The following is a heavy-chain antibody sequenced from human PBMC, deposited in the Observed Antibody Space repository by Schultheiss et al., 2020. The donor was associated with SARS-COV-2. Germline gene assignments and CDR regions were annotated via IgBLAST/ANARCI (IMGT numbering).Heavy chain of an antibody. CDR1: GFTFSSYG. Sequence: GGSLRLSCAASGFTFSSYGMHWVRQAPGKGLEWVGRIRSKANSYATAYAASVKGRFTISRDDSKNTAYLQMNSLKTEDTAVYYCTIPLGYSSTQPHDYWGQGTLVTVSS. D-gene: IGHD6-13*01. CDR3: TIPLGYSSTQPHDY. J-gene: IGHJ4*02. CDR2: IRSKANSYAT. V-gene: IGHV3-73*01.